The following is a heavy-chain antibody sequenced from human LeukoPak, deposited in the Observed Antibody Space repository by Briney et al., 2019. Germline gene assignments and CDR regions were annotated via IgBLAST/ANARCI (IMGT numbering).Heavy chain of an antibody. CDR1: GIPFSDYY. CDR3: AAGTAADF. J-gene: IGHJ4*02. V-gene: IGHV3-11*03. D-gene: IGHD6-13*01. CDR2: ISSCSSYT. Sequence: GGPLRLSCVVSGIPFSDYYMNWIRQAPGKGLEWISYISSCSSYTDYADSVKGRFTISRDNAKSALYLQMNSLRLEDTAVYYCAAGTAADFWGQGTLVTVSS.